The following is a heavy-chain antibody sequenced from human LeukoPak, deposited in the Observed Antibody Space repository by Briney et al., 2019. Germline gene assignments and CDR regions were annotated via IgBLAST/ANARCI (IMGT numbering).Heavy chain of an antibody. CDR3: ASTYGPGRYFAYYGMDV. CDR1: GGSISSYY. D-gene: IGHD3-10*01. Sequence: SETLSLTCTVSGGSISSYYWSWIRQPPGKGLEWIGYIYYSGSTNYNPSLKSRVTISVDTSKNQFSLKLSSVTAADTAVYYCASTYGPGRYFAYYGMDVWGQGTTVTVSS. CDR2: IYYSGST. J-gene: IGHJ6*02. V-gene: IGHV4-59*01.